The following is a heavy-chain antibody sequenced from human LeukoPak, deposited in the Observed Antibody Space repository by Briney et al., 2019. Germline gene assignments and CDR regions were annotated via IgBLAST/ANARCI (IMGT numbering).Heavy chain of an antibody. V-gene: IGHV3-49*04. CDR3: PRRLWSKLSFDY. D-gene: IGHD3-16*01. CDR2: IRSKPYGGTT. Sequence: GRSLILSCTASGYQLGDHVMSSGRQAPGKGLEWVAFIRSKPYGGTTEYAASVKGRFTILRDDSKSIAYLQTNSLQTEDTAVYYCPRRLWSKLSFDYWGKGTLVTVSS. J-gene: IGHJ4*02. CDR1: GYQLGDHV.